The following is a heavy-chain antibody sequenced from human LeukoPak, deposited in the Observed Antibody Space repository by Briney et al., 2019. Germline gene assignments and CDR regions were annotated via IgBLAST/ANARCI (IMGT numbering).Heavy chain of an antibody. Sequence: GGSLRLSCAASGFTFGTYAMSWVRQAPGKGLEWVSGISSGSGTTYYADSVEGRFTISRDNSKNTLYLQMNSLRAEDTAVYYCATGSEYSSSWYYFDYWGQGTLVTVSS. V-gene: IGHV3-23*01. D-gene: IGHD6-13*01. CDR2: ISSGSGTT. CDR3: ATGSEYSSSWYYFDY. CDR1: GFTFGTYA. J-gene: IGHJ4*02.